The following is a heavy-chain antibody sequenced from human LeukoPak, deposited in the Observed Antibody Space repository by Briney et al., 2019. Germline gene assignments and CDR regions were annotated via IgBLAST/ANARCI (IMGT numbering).Heavy chain of an antibody. D-gene: IGHD1-7*01. J-gene: IGHJ4*02. CDR3: ARGGLTGTTIPYFDY. V-gene: IGHV3-74*01. CDR1: EFTFSSYW. CDR2: INSDGSSI. Sequence: GGSLRLSCTASEFTFSSYWMHWVRQPPGKGLVWVSRINSDGSSISYADAVKGRFTISRDNAKNTLYLRMNSLRAEDTAVYYCARGGLTGTTIPYFDYWGQGTLVTVSS.